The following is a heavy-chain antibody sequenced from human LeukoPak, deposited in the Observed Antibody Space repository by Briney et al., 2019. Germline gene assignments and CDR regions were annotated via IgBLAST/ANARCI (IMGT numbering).Heavy chain of an antibody. CDR3: AKDLDYQLLYDFDY. CDR2: ISSSSSTI. Sequence: PGGSLRLSCAASGFTFSSYSMNWVRQAPGKGLEWVSYISSSSSTIYYADPVKGRFTISRDNAKNSLYLQMNSLRAEDTAVYYCAKDLDYQLLYDFDYWGQGTLVTVSS. D-gene: IGHD4/OR15-4a*01. CDR1: GFTFSSYS. J-gene: IGHJ4*02. V-gene: IGHV3-48*01.